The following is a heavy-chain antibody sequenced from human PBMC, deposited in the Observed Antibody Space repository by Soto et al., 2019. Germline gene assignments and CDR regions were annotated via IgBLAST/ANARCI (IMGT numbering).Heavy chain of an antibody. CDR1: GFTFSSYA. V-gene: IGHV3-30-3*01. CDR3: ASAFIAAAVPFDY. Sequence: QVQLVESGGGVVQPGRSLRLSCAASGFTFSSYAMHWVRQAPGKGLEWVAVISYDGSNKYYADSVKGRFTISRDNSKNTLYLQMNSLRAEDTAVYYCASAFIAAAVPFDYWGQGTLVTVSA. CDR2: ISYDGSNK. D-gene: IGHD6-13*01. J-gene: IGHJ4*02.